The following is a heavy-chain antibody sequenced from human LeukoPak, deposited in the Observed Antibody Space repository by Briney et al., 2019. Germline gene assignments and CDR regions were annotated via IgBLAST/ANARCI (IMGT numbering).Heavy chain of an antibody. Sequence: GGSLRLSCAASGFAFNNYSMNWVRQAPGKGLEWVSSISSSSSYIYYADSVKGRFTISRDNAKNSLYLQMNSLRVEDTAIYYCARDRVEALNWFDPWGLGTLVTVSS. CDR1: GFAFNNYS. CDR2: ISSSSSYI. V-gene: IGHV3-21*01. CDR3: ARDRVEALNWFDP. J-gene: IGHJ5*02.